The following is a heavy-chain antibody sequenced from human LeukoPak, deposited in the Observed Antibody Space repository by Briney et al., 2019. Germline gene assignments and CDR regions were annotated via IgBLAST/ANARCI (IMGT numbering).Heavy chain of an antibody. Sequence: GRSLRLSCAASGFTFSSYGMNWVRQAPGKGLEWVALISYDGGSRHYADSVRGRFTISRDNSKNTLYLHVNSLRPEDTAVYYCAKQARRAYYYGSGSAPFDYWGQGTLVTVSS. CDR2: ISYDGGSR. J-gene: IGHJ4*02. V-gene: IGHV3-30*18. CDR1: GFTFSSYG. D-gene: IGHD3-10*01. CDR3: AKQARRAYYYGSGSAPFDY.